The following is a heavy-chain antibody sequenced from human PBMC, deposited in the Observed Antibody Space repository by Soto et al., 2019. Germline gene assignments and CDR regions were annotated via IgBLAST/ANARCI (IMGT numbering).Heavy chain of an antibody. CDR2: IKQDGSEK. CDR1: GFTFSSYW. D-gene: IGHD3-22*01. Sequence: HPGGSLRLSCAASGFTFSSYWMSWVRQAPGKGLEWVANIKQDGSEKYYVDSVKGRFTISRDNAKNSLYLQMNSLRAEDTAVYYCARPEYYYDSRGYYGYWGQGTLVTVSS. CDR3: ARPEYYYDSRGYYGY. J-gene: IGHJ4*02. V-gene: IGHV3-7*01.